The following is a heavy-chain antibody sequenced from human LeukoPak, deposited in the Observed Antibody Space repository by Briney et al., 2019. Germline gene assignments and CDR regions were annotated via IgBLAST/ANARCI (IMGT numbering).Heavy chain of an antibody. Sequence: GGSLRLSCAASGFAFSTYWMDWVRQAPGKGLEWVAVISYDGSNKYYADSVKGRFTISRDNSKNTLYLQMNSLRAEDTAVYYCARASRHSSGWAYFQHWGRGTLVTVSS. J-gene: IGHJ1*01. V-gene: IGHV3-30*03. D-gene: IGHD6-19*01. CDR1: GFAFSTYW. CDR3: ARASRHSSGWAYFQH. CDR2: ISYDGSNK.